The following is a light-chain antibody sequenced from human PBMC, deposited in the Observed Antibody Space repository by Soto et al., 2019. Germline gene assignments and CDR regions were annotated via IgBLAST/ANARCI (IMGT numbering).Light chain of an antibody. CDR1: QSVSSY. CDR2: DAS. Sequence: IVLTQSAATLSLSTGERATLSCRASQSVSSYLAWYQQKPGQAPRLLIYDASNGAAGIPARFSGSGSGTDFTLTISSLEPEDFAVYYCQHRSNWPLTFGHGTRLEIK. CDR3: QHRSNWPLT. J-gene: IGKJ5*01. V-gene: IGKV3-11*01.